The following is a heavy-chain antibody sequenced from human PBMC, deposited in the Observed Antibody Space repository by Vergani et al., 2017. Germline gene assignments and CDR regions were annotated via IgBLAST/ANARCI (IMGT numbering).Heavy chain of an antibody. J-gene: IGHJ3*02. CDR2: INPNSGGT. CDR1: GYTFTGYY. V-gene: IGHV1-2*06. CDR3: ARGKRCSSTSCPAAFDI. Sequence: QVQLVQSGAEVKKPGASVKVSCKASGYTFTGYYMHWVRQAPAQGLWWMGRINPNSGGTTYAQKFQGRVTMTMDTSISTAYMELRRLRSDDTAVYYYARGKRCSSTSCPAAFDIWGQGTMVTVSS. D-gene: IGHD2-2*01.